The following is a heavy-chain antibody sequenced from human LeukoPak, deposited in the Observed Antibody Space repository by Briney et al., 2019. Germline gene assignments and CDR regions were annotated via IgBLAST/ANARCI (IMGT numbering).Heavy chain of an antibody. CDR1: GGSISSRNW. Sequence: PSETLSLTCAVSGGSISSRNWWSWIRQPPGKGLEWIGYIYYSGSTNYNPSLKSRVTISVDTSKNQFSLKLSSVTAADTAVYYCAREGSYGYMGYYFDYWGQGTLVTVSS. CDR2: IYYSGST. V-gene: IGHV4-61*01. J-gene: IGHJ4*02. D-gene: IGHD5-18*01. CDR3: AREGSYGYMGYYFDY.